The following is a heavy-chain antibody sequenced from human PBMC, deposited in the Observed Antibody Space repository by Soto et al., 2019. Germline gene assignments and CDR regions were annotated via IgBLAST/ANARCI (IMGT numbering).Heavy chain of an antibody. CDR1: GGSISSSSYY. Sequence: PSETLSLTCTVSGGSISSSSYYWGWIRQPPGRGLEWIGSIYYSGSTYYNPSLKSRVTISVDTSKNQFSLKLSSVTAADTAVYYCARPLYCSGGSCYGFSSAFDIWGQGTMVTVSS. D-gene: IGHD2-15*01. CDR2: IYYSGST. CDR3: ARPLYCSGGSCYGFSSAFDI. J-gene: IGHJ3*02. V-gene: IGHV4-39*01.